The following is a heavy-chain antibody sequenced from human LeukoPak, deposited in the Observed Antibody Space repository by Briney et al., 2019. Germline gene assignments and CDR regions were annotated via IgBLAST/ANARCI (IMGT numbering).Heavy chain of an antibody. Sequence: GRSLRLSCAASGFTFSSYAMHWVRQAPGKGLEWVAVISYDGSNKYYADSVKGRFTISRDNSKNTLSLQMNSLRAEDTAIYYCAKNGDRGAYCSGGSCYPYYYYYMDVWGKGTTVTISS. CDR2: ISYDGSNK. CDR1: GFTFSSYA. CDR3: AKNGDRGAYCSGGSCYPYYYYYMDV. D-gene: IGHD2-15*01. J-gene: IGHJ6*03. V-gene: IGHV3-30*04.